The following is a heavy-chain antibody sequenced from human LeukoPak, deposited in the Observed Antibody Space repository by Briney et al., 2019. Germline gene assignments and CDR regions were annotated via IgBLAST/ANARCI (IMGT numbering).Heavy chain of an antibody. CDR1: GITLSNYG. J-gene: IGHJ4*02. CDR3: ATHCSGGSCYPQAFDY. CDR2: ISSSSYI. Sequence: GGSLRLSCAVSGITLSNYGMSWVRQAPGKGLEWVSSISSSSYIYYADSVKGRFTISRDNAKNSLYLQMNSLRAEDTAVYYCATHCSGGSCYPQAFDYWGQGTLVTVSS. V-gene: IGHV3-21*01. D-gene: IGHD2-15*01.